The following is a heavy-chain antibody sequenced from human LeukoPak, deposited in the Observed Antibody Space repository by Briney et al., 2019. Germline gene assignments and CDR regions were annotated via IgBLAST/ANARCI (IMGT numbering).Heavy chain of an antibody. CDR2: ISGYNGLT. D-gene: IGHD6-19*01. CDR1: GGTFSSYA. CDR3: ARDKDLGAVAGTFDF. Sequence: ASVKVSCKASGGTFSSYAISWVRQAPGQGLEWMGGISGYNGLTKYSQKFQGKFTMTTDTSTSTAYMELRSLGSDDTAVYFCARDKDLGAVAGTFDFWGQGTLVTVSS. J-gene: IGHJ4*02. V-gene: IGHV1-18*01.